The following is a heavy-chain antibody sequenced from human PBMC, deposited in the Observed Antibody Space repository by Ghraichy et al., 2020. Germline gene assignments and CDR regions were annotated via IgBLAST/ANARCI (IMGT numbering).Heavy chain of an antibody. CDR2: ISAYNGNT. J-gene: IGHJ5*02. Sequence: ASVKVSCKASGYTFTSYGISWVRQAPGQGLEWMGWISAYNGNTNYAQKLQGRVTMTTDTSTSTAYMELRSLRSDDTAVYYCARVHVYDFWSGYPNWFDPWGQGTLVTVSS. D-gene: IGHD3-3*01. CDR3: ARVHVYDFWSGYPNWFDP. V-gene: IGHV1-18*01. CDR1: GYTFTSYG.